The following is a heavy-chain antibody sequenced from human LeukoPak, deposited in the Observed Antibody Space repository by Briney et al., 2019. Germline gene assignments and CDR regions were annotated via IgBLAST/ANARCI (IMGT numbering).Heavy chain of an antibody. CDR1: GYTFTGYY. CDR2: LNPNSGGT. Sequence: GASVKVSCKDSGYTFTGYYMHWVRHAPGQGLECMGWLNPNSGGTNYTQKFQGRVTMTRDTSISTAYMELSRLRSDDTAVYYCARGRAVAGRRLDYWGQGTLVTVSS. D-gene: IGHD6-19*01. J-gene: IGHJ4*02. V-gene: IGHV1-2*02. CDR3: ARGRAVAGRRLDY.